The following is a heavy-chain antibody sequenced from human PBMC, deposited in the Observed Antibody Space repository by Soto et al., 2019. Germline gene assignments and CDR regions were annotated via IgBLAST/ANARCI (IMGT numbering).Heavy chain of an antibody. Sequence: SETLSLTCTVSGGSISSYYWSWIRQPPGKGLEWIGYIYYSGSTNYNPSLKSRVTISVDTSKNQFSLKLSSVTAADTAVYYCARGSPLAYCGGDCYSPFLCYGMDVWGQGSTVTVSS. V-gene: IGHV4-59*01. D-gene: IGHD2-21*02. CDR1: GGSISSYY. CDR3: ARGSPLAYCGGDCYSPFLCYGMDV. J-gene: IGHJ6*02. CDR2: IYYSGST.